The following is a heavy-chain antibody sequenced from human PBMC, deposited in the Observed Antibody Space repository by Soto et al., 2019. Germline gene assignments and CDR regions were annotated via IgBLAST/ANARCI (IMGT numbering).Heavy chain of an antibody. CDR1: CGSFSGYY. Sequence: SETLSLTCAVYCGSFSGYYWSWIRQPPGKGLEWIGEINHSGSTNYNPSLKSRVTISVDTSKNRFSLKLSSVTAADTAVYYCARGFSAAAAGTLNYYGMDVWGQGTTVTVSS. CDR2: INHSGST. J-gene: IGHJ6*02. V-gene: IGHV4-34*01. CDR3: ARGFSAAAAGTLNYYGMDV. D-gene: IGHD6-13*01.